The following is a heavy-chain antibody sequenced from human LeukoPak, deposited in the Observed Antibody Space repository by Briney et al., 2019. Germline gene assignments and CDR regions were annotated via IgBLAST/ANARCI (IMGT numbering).Heavy chain of an antibody. CDR1: GFTFSSYS. CDR3: ARAITRRRDGSDAFDI. J-gene: IGHJ3*02. D-gene: IGHD5-24*01. V-gene: IGHV3-21*01. CDR2: ISSSSSYI. Sequence: GGSLRLSCAASGFTFSSYSMNWVRQAPGKGLEWVSSISSSSSYIYYADSVKGRFPISRDNAKNSLYLQMNSLRAEDTAVYYCARAITRRRDGSDAFDIWGQGTMVTVSS.